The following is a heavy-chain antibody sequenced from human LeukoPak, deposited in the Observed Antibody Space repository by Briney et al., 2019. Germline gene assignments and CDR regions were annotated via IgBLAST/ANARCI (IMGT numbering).Heavy chain of an antibody. V-gene: IGHV4-59*08. CDR3: AGSETLNVDY. CDR1: GGSISSYY. Sequence: PSETLSLTCTVSGGSISSYYWSWIRQPPGKGLEWIGYIYYSGSTNYNPSLKSRVTISVDTSKNQFSLKLSSVTAADTAVYYCAGSETLNVDYWGQGTLVTVSS. CDR2: IYYSGST. J-gene: IGHJ4*02. D-gene: IGHD3-10*01.